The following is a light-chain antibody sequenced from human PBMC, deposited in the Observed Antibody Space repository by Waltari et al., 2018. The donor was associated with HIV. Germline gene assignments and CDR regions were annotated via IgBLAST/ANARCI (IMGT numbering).Light chain of an antibody. V-gene: IGLV1-44*01. Sequence: QPVLTQPRSASGTPGQMVTITCSGSSSYTGNNPAAWYQQPPGTAPKPLIYSNKQRPSGFPDRFSGYNSGTSASLAIGGLQSDDEADYYCASWEDSLHGPVFGGGTKLTVL. CDR3: ASWEDSLHGPV. J-gene: IGLJ2*01. CDR2: SNK. CDR1: SSYTGNNP.